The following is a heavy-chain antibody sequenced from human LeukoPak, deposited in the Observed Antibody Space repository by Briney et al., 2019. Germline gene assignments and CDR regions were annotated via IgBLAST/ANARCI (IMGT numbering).Heavy chain of an antibody. Sequence: SVKVSCKASGFTFTNSAMQWVRQARGQRLEWIGWIVVGSGNTNYAHKFQQRVTITRDMSTSTAYMELSSLTSEDTAVYYCAALSGSYPFDYWGQGTQVIVSS. CDR2: IVVGSGNT. CDR1: GFTFTNSA. CDR3: AALSGSYPFDY. D-gene: IGHD3-16*02. V-gene: IGHV1-58*02. J-gene: IGHJ4*02.